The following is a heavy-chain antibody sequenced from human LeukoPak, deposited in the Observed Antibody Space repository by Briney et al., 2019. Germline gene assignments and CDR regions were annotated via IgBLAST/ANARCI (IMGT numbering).Heavy chain of an antibody. V-gene: IGHV3-7*01. CDR2: IKQDGSEK. J-gene: IGHJ4*02. D-gene: IGHD4-11*01. CDR1: GFTFSSYA. Sequence: GGSLRLSCAASGFTFSSYAMSWVRQAPGKGLEWVANIKQDGSEKYYVDSVKGRFTISRGNAKNSLYLQMNSLRAEDTAVYYCARDLAVFDYSNYGDYWGQGTLVTVSS. CDR3: ARDLAVFDYSNYGDY.